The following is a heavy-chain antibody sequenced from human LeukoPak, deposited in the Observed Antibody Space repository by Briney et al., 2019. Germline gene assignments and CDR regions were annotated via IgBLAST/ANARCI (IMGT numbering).Heavy chain of an antibody. J-gene: IGHJ4*02. CDR2: IIPIFGTA. D-gene: IGHD5-18*01. CDR1: GGSFSSYA. V-gene: IGHV1-69*06. Sequence: AVKVSCKASGGSFSSYAISWVRQPPGQGLGWMGGIIPIFGTANYAQKFQGRVTITADKSTSTAYMELSSLRSEDTAVYYCAREVDTAMGYYFDYWGQGTLVTVSS. CDR3: AREVDTAMGYYFDY.